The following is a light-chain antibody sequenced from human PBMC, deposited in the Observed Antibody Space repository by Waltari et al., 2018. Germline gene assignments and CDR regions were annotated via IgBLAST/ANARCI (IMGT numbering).Light chain of an antibody. Sequence: QSALPQPPSASGSPGQSVTISCTRTSSDVGGYNYLSWYQHHPGNAPKLMISEFNKRPSGVPDRFSGSKSGNTASLTVSGLQADDEADYYCTSYAGSHNWVFGGGTKLTVL. V-gene: IGLV2-8*01. J-gene: IGLJ2*01. CDR3: TSYAGSHNWV. CDR2: EFN. CDR1: SSDVGGYNY.